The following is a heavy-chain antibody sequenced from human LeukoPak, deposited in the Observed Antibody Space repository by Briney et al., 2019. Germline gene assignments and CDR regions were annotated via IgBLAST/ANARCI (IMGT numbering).Heavy chain of an antibody. CDR2: ISSGGSYI. V-gene: IGHV3-21*01. D-gene: IGHD6-19*01. CDR3: ARGRGIEVAPQEFDY. CDR1: GFTFSTYT. Sequence: GGSLRLSCAASGFTFSTYTMNWDRRAPGKGLEWVSSISSGGSYIYHADSLKGRFTISRDNAKNSLYLQMNSLRAEDTAVYYCARGRGIEVAPQEFDYWGQGTLVTVSS. J-gene: IGHJ4*02.